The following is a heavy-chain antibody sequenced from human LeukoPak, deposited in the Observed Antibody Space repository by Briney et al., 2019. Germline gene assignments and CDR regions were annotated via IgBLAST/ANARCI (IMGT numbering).Heavy chain of an antibody. CDR3: ARDKQVGATTGSWFDP. V-gene: IGHV3-7*01. CDR1: GFTFSNYW. J-gene: IGHJ5*02. CDR2: IKQDGSEN. D-gene: IGHD1-26*01. Sequence: GGSLRLSCAASGFTFSNYWMSWVRQAPGKGLEWVAQIKQDGSENYYVDSVKGRFTVSRDNAKNSLYLQLNSLRAEDTALYYCARDKQVGATTGSWFDPWGQGTLVTVSS.